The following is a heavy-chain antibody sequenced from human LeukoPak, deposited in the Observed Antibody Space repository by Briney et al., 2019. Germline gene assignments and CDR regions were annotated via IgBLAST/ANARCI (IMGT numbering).Heavy chain of an antibody. CDR3: AGRGGVVVPAAMFSRAYYFDY. V-gene: IGHV4-38-2*01. CDR1: GYSISSGYY. Sequence: PSETLSLTCAVSGYSISSGYYWGWIRQPPGKGLEWTGSIYHSGSTYYNPSLKSRVTISVDTSKNQFSLKLSSVTAADTAVYYCAGRGGVVVPAAMFSRAYYFDYWGQGTLVTVSS. J-gene: IGHJ4*02. D-gene: IGHD2-2*01. CDR2: IYHSGST.